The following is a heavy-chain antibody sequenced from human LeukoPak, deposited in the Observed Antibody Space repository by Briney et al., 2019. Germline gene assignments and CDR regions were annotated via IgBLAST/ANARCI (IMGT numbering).Heavy chain of an antibody. V-gene: IGHV3-7*01. CDR1: GFTFNSYA. CDR3: ARVITVYNDYEEVAESFQH. D-gene: IGHD4-17*01. CDR2: IKQDGSEK. Sequence: GGSLRLSCAASGFTFNSYAMSWVRQAPGKGLEWVANIKQDGSEKYYVDSMEGRFTISRDNAKNSLYLQMNSLRAEDTAVYFCARVITVYNDYEEVAESFQHWGQGTLVTVSS. J-gene: IGHJ1*01.